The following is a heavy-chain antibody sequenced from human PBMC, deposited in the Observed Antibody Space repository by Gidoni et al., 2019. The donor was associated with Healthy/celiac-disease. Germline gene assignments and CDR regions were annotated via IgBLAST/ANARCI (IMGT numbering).Heavy chain of an antibody. CDR1: GGSISSISYY. V-gene: IGHV4-39*01. Sequence: HLPLQEPGPGLVQPSKTLSLTCPVSGGSISSISYYWGRIRQPPGQGLVWSGSICYSGSTHTHQSRKGRDSISVDTSKNQFSLKLGTGTAADTAVYYCGGVRRFPEMATEGSYYMDVWGKGTTVTVSS. CDR3: GGVRRFPEMATEGSYYMDV. J-gene: IGHJ6*03. CDR2: ICYSGST. D-gene: IGHD3-3*01.